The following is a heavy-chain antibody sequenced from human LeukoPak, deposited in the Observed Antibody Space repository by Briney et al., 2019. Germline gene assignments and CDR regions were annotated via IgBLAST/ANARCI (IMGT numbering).Heavy chain of an antibody. Sequence: ETLSLTCTVSDDSISSYYWSWIRQPPGKGLEWVSSISSSSSYIYYADSVKGRFTISRDNAKNSLYLQMNSLRAEDTAVYYCARGGVTTVTLFDYWGQGTLVTVSS. CDR2: ISSSSSYI. D-gene: IGHD4-17*01. J-gene: IGHJ4*02. CDR3: ARGGVTTVTLFDY. CDR1: DDSISSYY. V-gene: IGHV3-21*01.